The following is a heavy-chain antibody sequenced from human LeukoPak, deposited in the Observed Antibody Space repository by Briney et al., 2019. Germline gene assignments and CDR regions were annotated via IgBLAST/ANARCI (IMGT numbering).Heavy chain of an antibody. CDR2: ISSSSSYI. J-gene: IGHJ4*02. Sequence: PGGSLRLSCAASGFTFSSYSMNWVRQAPGKGLEWVSSISSSSSYIYYADSVKGRFTISRDNAKNSLYLQMNSLRAEDTAVYYYARDHGGWYWRGLEEFDYWGQGTLVTVSS. D-gene: IGHD6-19*01. V-gene: IGHV3-21*01. CDR3: ARDHGGWYWRGLEEFDY. CDR1: GFTFSSYS.